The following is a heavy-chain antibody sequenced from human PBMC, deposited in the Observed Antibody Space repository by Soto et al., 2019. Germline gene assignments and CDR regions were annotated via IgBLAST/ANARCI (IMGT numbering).Heavy chain of an antibody. Sequence: SETLSLTCVVSGGSLSDYFWSWIRQPPGMALEWIGEINHRGSTNYNPSLKSRVTISVDTSKNQFSLKLSSVTAADTAVYYCARDRGLLWFGELLPASNAFDIWGQGTMVTVSS. CDR3: ARDRGLLWFGELLPASNAFDI. D-gene: IGHD3-10*01. CDR1: GGSLSDYF. CDR2: INHRGST. J-gene: IGHJ3*02. V-gene: IGHV4-34*09.